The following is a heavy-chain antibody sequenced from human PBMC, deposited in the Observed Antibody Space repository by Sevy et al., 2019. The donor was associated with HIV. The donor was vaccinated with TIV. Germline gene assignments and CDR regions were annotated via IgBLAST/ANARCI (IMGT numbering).Heavy chain of an antibody. CDR1: GYTFSDYY. D-gene: IGHD2-21*02. Sequence: ASVKVSCKASGYTFSDYYIHWVRQAPGQGLEWMAWINPNDGVTHYAQSFQGGVTLTRDTSVSTAYMAMRGLRYDDTAIYYCARLTSRPTSDLYGMDVWGQGTPVTVSS. CDR3: ARLTSRPTSDLYGMDV. CDR2: INPNDGVT. V-gene: IGHV1-2*02. J-gene: IGHJ6*02.